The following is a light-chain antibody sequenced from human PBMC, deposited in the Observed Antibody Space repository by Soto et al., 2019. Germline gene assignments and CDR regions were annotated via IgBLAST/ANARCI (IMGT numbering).Light chain of an antibody. J-gene: IGKJ4*01. V-gene: IGKV3-15*01. Sequence: KTHCPATRSVYAWVRVAPFSRASQSVSSNLAWYQQKGGQAPRLLLYDASTRATDIPARFSGSGSGTDFTLTISSLQSEDFAVYYCLQYKNGVLTFGGGTKVDIK. CDR1: QSVSSN. CDR3: LQYKNGVLT. CDR2: DAS.